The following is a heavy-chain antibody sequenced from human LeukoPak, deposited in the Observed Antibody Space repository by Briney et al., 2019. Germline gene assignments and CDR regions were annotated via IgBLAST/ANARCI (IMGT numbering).Heavy chain of an antibody. CDR3: ARDRVVDIVVVPAAHGWFDP. J-gene: IGHJ5*02. Sequence: GGSLRLSCAASGFTFSSYSMNWVRQAPGKGLEWVSSISSSSSYIYYADSVKGRYTISRDNAKNSLYLQMNSLRAEDTAVYYCARDRVVDIVVVPAAHGWFDPWGQGTLVTVSS. D-gene: IGHD2-2*01. V-gene: IGHV3-21*01. CDR2: ISSSSSYI. CDR1: GFTFSSYS.